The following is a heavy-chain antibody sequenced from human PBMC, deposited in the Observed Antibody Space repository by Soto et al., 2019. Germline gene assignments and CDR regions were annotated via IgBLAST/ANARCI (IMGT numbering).Heavy chain of an antibody. CDR3: ARGPSSSWLDRRDNWFDP. CDR2: IYYSGST. CDR1: GGSISSGDYY. V-gene: IGHV4-30-4*01. Sequence: PSETLSLTCTVSGGSISSGDYYWSWIRQPPGKGLEWIGYIYYSGSTYYNPSLKSRVTISVDTSKNQFSLKLSSVTAADTAVYYCARGPSSSWLDRRDNWFDPWGQGTLVTVSS. J-gene: IGHJ5*02. D-gene: IGHD6-13*01.